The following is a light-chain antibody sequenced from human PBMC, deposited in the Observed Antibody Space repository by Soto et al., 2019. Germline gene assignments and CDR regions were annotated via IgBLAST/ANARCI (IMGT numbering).Light chain of an antibody. V-gene: IGKV3-11*01. CDR2: GAS. CDR3: QQRSTWPHT. J-gene: IGKJ3*01. Sequence: EIVLTQSPATLSLAPGERATLSCRASQSVNTYLAWYQKKPGQAPRLLFYGASNRATGIPARFSGSGSEADFTLTISSLEPADFAVYYCQQRSTWPHTFGPGTKVDIK. CDR1: QSVNTY.